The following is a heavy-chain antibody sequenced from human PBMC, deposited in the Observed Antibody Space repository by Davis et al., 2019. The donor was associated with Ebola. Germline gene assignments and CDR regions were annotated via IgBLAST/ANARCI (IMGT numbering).Heavy chain of an antibody. V-gene: IGHV3-30-3*01. CDR2: ISYDGSNK. Sequence: GESLKISCAASGFTFSSYAMHWVRQAPGKGLEWVAVISYDGSNKYYADSVKGRFTISRDNSKNTLYLQMNSLRAEDTAVYYCARDSFPARTIFGVVTIPYYYYYGMDVWGQGTTVTVSS. CDR1: GFTFSSYA. D-gene: IGHD3-3*01. CDR3: ARDSFPARTIFGVVTIPYYYYYGMDV. J-gene: IGHJ6*02.